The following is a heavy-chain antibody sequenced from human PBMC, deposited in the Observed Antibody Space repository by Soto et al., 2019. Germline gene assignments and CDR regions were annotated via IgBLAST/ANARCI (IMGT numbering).Heavy chain of an antibody. V-gene: IGHV4-34*01. CDR1: GGSFSGYY. J-gene: IGHJ4*02. CDR2: INHSGST. Sequence: QVQLQQWGAGLLKPSETLSLTCAVYGGSFSGYYWTWIRQPPGTGLEWIGEINHSGSTNYNPSLNRRVTILVDTSKIQFSLKVTSVTAADTAVYYRARDKITGLFDYWGQGTLVTVSS. CDR3: ARDKITGLFDY. D-gene: IGHD2-8*02.